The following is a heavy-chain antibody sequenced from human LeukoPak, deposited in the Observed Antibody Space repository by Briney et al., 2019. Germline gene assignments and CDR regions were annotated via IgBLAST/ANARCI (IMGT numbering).Heavy chain of an antibody. Sequence: ASVKVSCKASGYTFTSYGISWVRQAPGQGLEWMGWISAYNSNTNYAQKLQGRVTMTTDTSTSTAYMELRSLRSDDTAVYYCARAEDCSSTSCYEGDWFDPWGQGTLVTVSS. D-gene: IGHD2-2*01. CDR3: ARAEDCSSTSCYEGDWFDP. J-gene: IGHJ5*02. V-gene: IGHV1-18*01. CDR1: GYTFTSYG. CDR2: ISAYNSNT.